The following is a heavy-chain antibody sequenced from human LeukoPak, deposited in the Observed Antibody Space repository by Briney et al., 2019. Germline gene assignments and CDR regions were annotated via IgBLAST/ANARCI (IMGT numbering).Heavy chain of an antibody. D-gene: IGHD6-19*01. Sequence: SETLSLTCTVSGGSISSYYWSWIRQPPGKGLEWIGYIYYSGSTNYNPSLKSRVTISVDTSKNQFSLKLSSVTAAGTAVYYCARSGASSSGWPFDYWGQGTLVTVSS. CDR1: GGSISSYY. V-gene: IGHV4-59*08. CDR2: IYYSGST. J-gene: IGHJ4*02. CDR3: ARSGASSSGWPFDY.